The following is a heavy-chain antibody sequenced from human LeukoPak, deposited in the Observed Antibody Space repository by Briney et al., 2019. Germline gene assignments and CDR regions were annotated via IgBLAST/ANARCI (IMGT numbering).Heavy chain of an antibody. Sequence: ASVKVSCKASGGTFSSYAISWVRQAPGQGLEWMGWISAYNGNTNYAQKLQGRVTMTTDTSTSTAYMELRSLRSDDTAVYYCARDGSYGYDAFDIWGQGTMVTVSS. CDR1: GGTFSSYA. J-gene: IGHJ3*02. V-gene: IGHV1-18*01. D-gene: IGHD1-26*01. CDR2: ISAYNGNT. CDR3: ARDGSYGYDAFDI.